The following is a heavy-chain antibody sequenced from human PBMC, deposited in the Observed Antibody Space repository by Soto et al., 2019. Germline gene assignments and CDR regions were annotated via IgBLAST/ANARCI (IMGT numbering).Heavy chain of an antibody. J-gene: IGHJ6*02. CDR3: AKDLGYYGSGRGSHGMDV. D-gene: IGHD3-10*01. CDR1: GFTFSSYG. CDR2: ISFDGSNK. V-gene: IGHV3-30*18. Sequence: QVQLVESGGGVVQPGRSLRLSCAASGFTFSSYGMHWVRQAPGKGLEWVTVISFDGSNKYYADSVKGRFTISRDISNNTLYLQMDSLRTEDTAVYYCAKDLGYYGSGRGSHGMDVWGQGTTVTVSS.